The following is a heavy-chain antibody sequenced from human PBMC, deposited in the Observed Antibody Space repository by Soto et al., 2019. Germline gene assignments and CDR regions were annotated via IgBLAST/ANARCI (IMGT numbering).Heavy chain of an antibody. CDR1: GGSISSSSYY. Sequence: PSETLSLTCTVSGGSISSSSYYWGWIRQPPGKGLGWIGSIYYSGSTYYNPSLKSRVTISVDTSKNQFSLKLSSVTAADTAVYYCARHSTPLGTIFGVVIYTLNYFDYWGQGTLVPVSS. J-gene: IGHJ4*02. CDR3: ARHSTPLGTIFGVVIYTLNYFDY. V-gene: IGHV4-39*01. CDR2: IYYSGST. D-gene: IGHD3-3*01.